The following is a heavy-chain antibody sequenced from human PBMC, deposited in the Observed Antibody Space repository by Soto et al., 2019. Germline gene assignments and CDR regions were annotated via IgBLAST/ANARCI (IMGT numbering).Heavy chain of an antibody. CDR3: ARDFGATTYFDY. J-gene: IGHJ4*02. CDR2: IIPIFGTA. Sequence: ASVKVSCKASGGTFSSYAISWVRQAPGQGLEWMGGIIPIFGTANYAQKFQGRVTITADESTSTAYMELSSLRSEDTAVYYCARDFGATTYFDYWGQGTLVTVSS. CDR1: GGTFSSYA. V-gene: IGHV1-69*13. D-gene: IGHD1-26*01.